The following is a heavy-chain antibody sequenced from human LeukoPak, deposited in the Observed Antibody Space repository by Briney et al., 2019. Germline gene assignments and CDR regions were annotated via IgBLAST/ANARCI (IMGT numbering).Heavy chain of an antibody. CDR3: AKDRESGYAPYDMDV. Sequence: GGSLRLSCAASGFTFSSYAMTWVRQAPGKGLEWVSTISGRGGSTFYADSVMGRFTISRDNSKNTLSLHMNSLRAEDTAIYYCAKDRESGYAPYDMDVWGRGTTVTVSS. CDR1: GFTFSSYA. D-gene: IGHD5-12*01. J-gene: IGHJ6*02. V-gene: IGHV3-23*01. CDR2: ISGRGGST.